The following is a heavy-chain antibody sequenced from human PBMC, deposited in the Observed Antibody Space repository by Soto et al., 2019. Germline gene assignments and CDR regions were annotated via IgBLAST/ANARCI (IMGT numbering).Heavy chain of an antibody. V-gene: IGHV3-23*01. CDR2: ISGSGGST. J-gene: IGHJ4*02. Sequence: PGGSLILSCAASGFTFSSYAMSWVRQAPGKGLEWVSAISGSGGSTYYADSVKGRFTISRDNSKNTLYLQMNSLRAEDTAVYYCAKDRSSGWTSSLDYWGQGTLVTVSS. CDR1: GFTFSSYA. CDR3: AKDRSSGWTSSLDY. D-gene: IGHD6-19*01.